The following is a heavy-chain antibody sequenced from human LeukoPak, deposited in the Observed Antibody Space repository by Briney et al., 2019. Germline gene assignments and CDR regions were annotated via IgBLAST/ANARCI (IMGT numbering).Heavy chain of an antibody. V-gene: IGHV4-34*01. Sequence: PSETLFLTCAVYGGSFSGYYWSWIRQPPGKGLEWIGEINHSGSTNYNPSLKSRVTISVDTSKNQFSLKLSSVTAADTAVYYCARGPGIAAIYFDYWGQGTLVTVSS. J-gene: IGHJ4*02. D-gene: IGHD6-13*01. CDR3: ARGPGIAAIYFDY. CDR1: GGSFSGYY. CDR2: INHSGST.